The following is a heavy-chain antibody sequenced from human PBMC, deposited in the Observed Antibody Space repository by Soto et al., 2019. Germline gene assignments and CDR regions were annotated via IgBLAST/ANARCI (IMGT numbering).Heavy chain of an antibody. CDR3: VKDRSYYYYGMDX. CDR2: ISWNSGSI. Sequence: EVQLVESGGGXVQPGRXLXXXXAAXXFXXXXYXMXWVRQPPGKGLEWVSTISWNSGSIGYADSVKGRFTISRDSATKFLYLQMNSLRAEDTALYYCVKDRSYYYYGMDXXXXXXTVTVSS. V-gene: IGHV3-9*01. CDR1: XFXXXXYX. J-gene: IGHJ6*01.